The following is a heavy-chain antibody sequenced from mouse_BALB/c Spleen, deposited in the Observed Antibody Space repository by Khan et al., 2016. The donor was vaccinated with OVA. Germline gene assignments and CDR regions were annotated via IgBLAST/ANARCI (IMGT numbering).Heavy chain of an antibody. CDR2: IFPGTGTT. J-gene: IGHJ3*01. Sequence: QVQLQQSGAELVKPGASVKPSCKTSGYTFTSYWIQWVKQRPGQGLGWIGQIFPGTGTTYYNENFKGKATLTVDTSSSTAYMQLSSLTSEDSAVYFCARGYFGNYEFAYWGQGTLVTVSP. D-gene: IGHD2-1*01. V-gene: IGHV1S132*01. CDR1: GYTFTSYW. CDR3: ARGYFGNYEFAY.